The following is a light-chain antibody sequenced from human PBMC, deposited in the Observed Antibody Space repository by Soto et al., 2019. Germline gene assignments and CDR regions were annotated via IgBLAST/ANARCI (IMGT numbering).Light chain of an antibody. CDR3: SSYTSPRTYV. CDR2: DVT. V-gene: IGLV2-14*01. Sequence: QSALTQPASVSGSPGQSITISCTGTSSDVGGYNYVSWYQQHPGKAPKLMIYDVTNRPSVISNRFSGSKSGNTASLTISGLQAEDEGDYHCSSYTSPRTYVFGTGTKLTVL. J-gene: IGLJ1*01. CDR1: SSDVGGYNY.